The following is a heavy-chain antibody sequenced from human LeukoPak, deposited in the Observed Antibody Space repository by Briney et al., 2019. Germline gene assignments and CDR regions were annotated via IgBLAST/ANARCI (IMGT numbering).Heavy chain of an antibody. CDR3: ARNKDYGDYYYYMDV. V-gene: IGHV1-69*01. D-gene: IGHD3-16*01. Sequence: SVKVSCKTSGGTFSSYAISWVRQAPGQGLEWMGGIIPIFGTANYAQKFQGRVTFTADESASTAYMELSSLRSEDTAVYYCARNKDYGDYYYYMDVWGKGTTVTVSS. J-gene: IGHJ6*03. CDR2: IIPIFGTA. CDR1: GGTFSSYA.